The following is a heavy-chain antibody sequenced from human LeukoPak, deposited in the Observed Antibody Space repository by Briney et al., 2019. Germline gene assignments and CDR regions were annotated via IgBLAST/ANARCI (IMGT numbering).Heavy chain of an antibody. CDR1: GGSISSDIYY. CDR3: AGTRRYCSGRSCYHWFDP. CDR2: IYMSGNT. J-gene: IGHJ5*02. V-gene: IGHV4-61*02. D-gene: IGHD2-15*01. Sequence: SQTLSLTCTVSGGSISSDIYYWSWIRQPAGKGLEWFGRIYMSGNTNYNLSLKSRLTISVDTSKNQFSLKLSSVTAADTAVYYCAGTRRYCSGRSCYHWFDPWGQGTLVTVSS.